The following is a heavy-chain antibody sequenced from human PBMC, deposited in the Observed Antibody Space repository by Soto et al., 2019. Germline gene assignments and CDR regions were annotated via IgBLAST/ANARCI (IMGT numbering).Heavy chain of an antibody. CDR2: IYPRDSDI. Sequence: GESLKISCQGSGYSFITHWIGWVRQMPGKGLEWMAIIYPRDSDIRYSPSFQGQVTVSVDKSISTAYLQWSSLKASDTAIYYCARSTGSSSWYEYNWFDPWGQGTLVTASS. J-gene: IGHJ5*02. CDR1: GYSFITHW. V-gene: IGHV5-51*01. CDR3: ARSTGSSSWYEYNWFDP. D-gene: IGHD6-13*01.